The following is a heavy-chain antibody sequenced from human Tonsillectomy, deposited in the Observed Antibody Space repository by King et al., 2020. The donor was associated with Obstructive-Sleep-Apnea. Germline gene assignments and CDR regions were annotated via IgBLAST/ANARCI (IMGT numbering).Heavy chain of an antibody. CDR3: AKIDYGDYVSFDY. J-gene: IGHJ4*02. V-gene: IGHV3-23*04. D-gene: IGHD4-17*01. Sequence: VQLVESGGGLVQPGGSLRLSLAASGFTFNSYAMSLVRQAPGKGLEWVSTISDSGGSPYYTESVKGRLTISGDNSKNTLYLQMNSLRAEDTAVYYCAKIDYGDYVSFDYWGQGTLVTVSS. CDR1: GFTFNSYA. CDR2: ISDSGGSP.